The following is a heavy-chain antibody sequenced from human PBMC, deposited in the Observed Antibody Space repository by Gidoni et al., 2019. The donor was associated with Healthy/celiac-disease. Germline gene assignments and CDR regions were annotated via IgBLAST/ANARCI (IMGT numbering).Heavy chain of an antibody. D-gene: IGHD3-22*01. Sequence: QVQLVESGGGVVQPGRSLRLSCAASGFTFSSYVMHWVRQAPGKGLEWVAVIWYDGSNKYYADSVKGRFTISRDNSKNTLYLQMNSLRAEDTAVYYCARDDDGSGYLDYWGQGTLVTVSS. CDR2: IWYDGSNK. V-gene: IGHV3-33*01. CDR3: ARDDDGSGYLDY. J-gene: IGHJ4*02. CDR1: GFTFSSYV.